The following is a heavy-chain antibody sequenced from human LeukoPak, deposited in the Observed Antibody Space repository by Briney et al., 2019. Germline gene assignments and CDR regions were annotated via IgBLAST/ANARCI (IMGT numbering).Heavy chain of an antibody. CDR1: GFTFSNYG. Sequence: GGSLRLSCEASGFTFSNYGMTWVRQAPGKGLEWVSAISGSSDSTLFADSVKGRFTISRDNSKNTLYLQMNSLRAEDTAVYYCAKTQRDCSSTSCSRYFGMDVWGQGTTVTVSS. V-gene: IGHV3-23*01. CDR2: ISGSSDST. J-gene: IGHJ6*02. D-gene: IGHD2-2*01. CDR3: AKTQRDCSSTSCSRYFGMDV.